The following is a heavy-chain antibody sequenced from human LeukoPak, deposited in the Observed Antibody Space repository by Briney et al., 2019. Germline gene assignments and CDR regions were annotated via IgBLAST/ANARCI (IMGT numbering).Heavy chain of an antibody. CDR2: ISGSGGTT. V-gene: IGHV3-23*01. D-gene: IGHD1-26*01. CDR3: AKGYRWELHH. Sequence: GGSLRLSCAASGFTFSTYLMTWVRQAPGKGLEWVSAISGSGGTTYYVDSIKGRFTISRDNSKNTVFLQMNSLRAEDTATYYCAKGYRWELHHWGQGILLIVSS. J-gene: IGHJ5*02. CDR1: GFTFSTYL.